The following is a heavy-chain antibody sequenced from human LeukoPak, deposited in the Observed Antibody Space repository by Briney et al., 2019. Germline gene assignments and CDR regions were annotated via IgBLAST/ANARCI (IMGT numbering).Heavy chain of an antibody. CDR1: GGSIGSYY. V-gene: IGHV4-59*08. CDR2: IYYSGST. Sequence: SETLSLTCIVSGGSIGSYYWSWIRQPPGKGLKWIGYIYYSGSTNYNPSLKSRVTISVDTSKNQFSLKLSSVTAADTAVYYCASYGSGNVIDYWGQGTLVTVSS. D-gene: IGHD3-10*01. J-gene: IGHJ4*02. CDR3: ASYGSGNVIDY.